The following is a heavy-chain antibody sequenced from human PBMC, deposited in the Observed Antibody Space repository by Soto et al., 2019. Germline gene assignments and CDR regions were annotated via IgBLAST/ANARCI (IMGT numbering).Heavy chain of an antibody. CDR1: GGSFSGYY. CDR3: ARLENGVSTIAWYYGIDV. CDR2: INHSGST. D-gene: IGHD5-12*01. Sequence: SETLSLTCAVYGGSFSGYYWSWIRQPPGKGLEWIGEINHSGSTNYNPSLKSRVTISVDTSKNQFSLKASDTAMYYCARLENGVSTIAWYYGIDVWGQGTTVTVSS. V-gene: IGHV4-34*01. J-gene: IGHJ6*02.